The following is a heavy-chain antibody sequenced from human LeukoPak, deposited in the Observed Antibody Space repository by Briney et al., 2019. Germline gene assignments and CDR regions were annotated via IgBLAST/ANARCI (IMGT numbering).Heavy chain of an antibody. CDR3: ARGILGSYYFDL. D-gene: IGHD3-16*01. Sequence: SETLSLTCTVSGGSFSGYYWSWIRQPPGKGLEWIAEIHYRGSTSYKPSLRSRVTISGDTSKNQFSLKVTSVTAADTAVYYCARGILGSYYFDLWGRSTLVTVSS. J-gene: IGHJ2*01. V-gene: IGHV4-34*01. CDR1: GGSFSGYY. CDR2: IHYRGST.